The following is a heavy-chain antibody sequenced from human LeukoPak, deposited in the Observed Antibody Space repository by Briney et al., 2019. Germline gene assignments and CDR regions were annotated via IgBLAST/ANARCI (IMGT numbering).Heavy chain of an antibody. D-gene: IGHD1-7*01. V-gene: IGHV1-2*02. CDR3: VQFELDY. CDR2: INPNTGGT. Sequence: ASVKVSCKASGYTFTAYYIHWVRQAPGQGLELMGWINPNTGGTNYAQKFQGRVTMTRDTSISTAYMDLSRLRSDDTAVYYCVQFELDYWGQGTLVTVSS. CDR1: GYTFTAYY. J-gene: IGHJ4*02.